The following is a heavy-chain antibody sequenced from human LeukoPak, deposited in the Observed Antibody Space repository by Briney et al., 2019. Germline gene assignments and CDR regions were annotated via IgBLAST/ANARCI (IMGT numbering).Heavy chain of an antibody. D-gene: IGHD6-19*01. Sequence: SSETLSLTCAVYGGSFSGYYWSWIRQPPGKGLEWIGEINHSGSTNYNPSLKSRVTISVDTSKNQFSLKLSSVTAADTAVYYCARASGYSSGWYEGDAFDIWGQGTMVTVSS. CDR2: INHSGST. CDR1: GGSFSGYY. CDR3: ARASGYSSGWYEGDAFDI. V-gene: IGHV4-34*01. J-gene: IGHJ3*02.